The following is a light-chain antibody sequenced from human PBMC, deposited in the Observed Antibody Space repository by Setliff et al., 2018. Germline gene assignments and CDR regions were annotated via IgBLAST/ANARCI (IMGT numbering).Light chain of an antibody. V-gene: IGLV2-14*03. CDR2: DVS. CDR1: SSDVGSYDF. Sequence: QSVLTQPASVSGSPGQSITISCSGTSSDVGSYDFVSWYQQHPGKVPKLIIHDVSNRPSGVSNRFSGAKAGNTASLTISGLQAEDEADYYCSAYTSSSTYVFGTGTKVTV. J-gene: IGLJ1*01. CDR3: SAYTSSSTYV.